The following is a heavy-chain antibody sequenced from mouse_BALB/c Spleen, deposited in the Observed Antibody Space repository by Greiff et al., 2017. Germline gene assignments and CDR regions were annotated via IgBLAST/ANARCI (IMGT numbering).Heavy chain of an antibody. CDR1: GYTFTSYT. J-gene: IGHJ2*01. CDR3: ARFYYGNYVDY. CDR2: INPSSGYT. V-gene: IGHV1-4*02. D-gene: IGHD2-1*01. Sequence: VQLQESAAELARPGASVKMSCKASGYTFTSYTMHWVKQRPGQGLEWIGYINPSSGYTEYNQKFKDKTTLTADKSSSTAYMQLSSLTSEDSAVYYCARFYYGNYVDYWGQGTTLTVSS.